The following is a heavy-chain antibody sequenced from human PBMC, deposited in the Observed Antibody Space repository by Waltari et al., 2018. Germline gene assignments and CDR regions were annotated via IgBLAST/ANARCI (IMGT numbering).Heavy chain of an antibody. CDR2: IYYSGST. CDR3: ARDGGNVAFDI. D-gene: IGHD2-15*01. J-gene: IGHJ3*02. V-gene: IGHV4-30-4*08. CDR1: GFTFSSYA. Sequence: VQLLESGGGLVQPGGSLRLSCAASGFTFSSYAMSWVRQAPGKGLEWIGYIYYSGSTYYNPSLKSRVTISVDTSKNQFSLKLSSVTAADTAVYYCARDGGNVAFDIWGQGTMVTVSS.